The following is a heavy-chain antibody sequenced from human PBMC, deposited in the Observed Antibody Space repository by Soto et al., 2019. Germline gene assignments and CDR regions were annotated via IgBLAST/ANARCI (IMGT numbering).Heavy chain of an antibody. J-gene: IGHJ4*02. D-gene: IGHD3-10*01. CDR3: VKLRYSSDTGSFDH. CDR1: GFTFSSYA. Sequence: GGSLRLSCAASGFTFSSYAMSWVRQAPGKGLEWISAVSGSGGSTYYADSVRGRFTISRDNSKNSLFLQMNNLRAEDTALYYCVKLRYSSDTGSFDHWGQGTLVTVSS. V-gene: IGHV3-23*01. CDR2: VSGSGGST.